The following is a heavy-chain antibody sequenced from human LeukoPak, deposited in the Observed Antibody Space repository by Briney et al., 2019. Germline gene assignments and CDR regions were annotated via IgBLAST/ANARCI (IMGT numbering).Heavy chain of an antibody. CDR3: ARVSRDGYNYWGYFDY. J-gene: IGHJ4*02. CDR1: GGSISSYY. Sequence: SETLSLTCTVSGGSISSYYWSWIRRPPGKGLEWIGYFYYSGSTNYNPSLKSRVTISVDTFKNQFSLKLTSVTAADTAVYYCARVSRDGYNYWGYFDYWGQGTLVTVSS. D-gene: IGHD5-24*01. CDR2: FYYSGST. V-gene: IGHV4-59*01.